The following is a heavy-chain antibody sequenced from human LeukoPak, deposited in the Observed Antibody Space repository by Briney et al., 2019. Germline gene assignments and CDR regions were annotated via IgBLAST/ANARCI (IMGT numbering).Heavy chain of an antibody. CDR3: AREAGKGYFDY. V-gene: IGHV4-61*01. CDR1: GGSISSSSYY. J-gene: IGHJ4*02. Sequence: PSETLSLTCTVSGGSISSSSYYWSWIRQPPGKGLEWIGYIYYSGSTNYNPSLKSRVTISVDTSKNQFSLKLSSVTAADTAVYYCAREAGKGYFDYWGQGTLVTVSS. D-gene: IGHD1-1*01. CDR2: IYYSGST.